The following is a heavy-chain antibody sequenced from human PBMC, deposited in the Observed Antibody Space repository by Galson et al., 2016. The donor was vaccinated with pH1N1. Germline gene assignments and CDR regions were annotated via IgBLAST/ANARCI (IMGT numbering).Heavy chain of an antibody. CDR3: ARNYYDSRGINVSFDY. Sequence: PALVKPTQTLTLTCTLSGFSLSTVGMRVSWIRQPPGKALEWLARMDWDDDKAYNSSLKNRLTISKDSSKNQVVLTMTNMDPVDTATYYCARNYYDSRGINVSFDYWGQGTLVTVSS. D-gene: IGHD3-22*01. J-gene: IGHJ4*02. CDR1: GFSLSTVGMR. V-gene: IGHV2-70*04. CDR2: MDWDDDK.